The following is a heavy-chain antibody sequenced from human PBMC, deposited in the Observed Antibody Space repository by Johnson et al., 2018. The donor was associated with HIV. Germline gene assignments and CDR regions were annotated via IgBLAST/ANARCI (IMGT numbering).Heavy chain of an antibody. V-gene: IGHV3-20*04. D-gene: IGHD2-15*01. Sequence: VQLVESGGGVVRPGGSRRLSCAASGFTFDDYGMSWVRQAPGKGLEWVSGINWNGGNIGYADSVKGRFTISRDNAKNSLYLQMNSLRAEDTALYYCARWWPRAIDDGFDMWGQGTMVTVSS. CDR2: INWNGGNI. CDR3: ARWWPRAIDDGFDM. J-gene: IGHJ3*02. CDR1: GFTFDDYG.